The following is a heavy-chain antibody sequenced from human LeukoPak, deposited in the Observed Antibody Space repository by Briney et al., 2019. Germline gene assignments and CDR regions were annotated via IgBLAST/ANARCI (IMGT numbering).Heavy chain of an antibody. Sequence: GASLKCSCKASGYTFTSCGISWVRHAPGQGLEWIGFINPNSGGTNYAQKFQGRVTMTRDTSISTAYMELSRLRSDDTAVYYCARLFGGIAVAPLEYFQHWGQGTLVTVSS. CDR1: GYTFTSCG. D-gene: IGHD6-19*01. CDR2: INPNSGGT. J-gene: IGHJ1*01. V-gene: IGHV1-2*02. CDR3: ARLFGGIAVAPLEYFQH.